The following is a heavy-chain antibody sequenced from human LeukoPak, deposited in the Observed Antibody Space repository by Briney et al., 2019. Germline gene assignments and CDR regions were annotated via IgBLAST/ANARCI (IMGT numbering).Heavy chain of an antibody. CDR1: GFTFSTYA. V-gene: IGHV3-30-3*01. D-gene: IGHD2-2*01. CDR2: ISYGGSNR. CDR3: ARDQGYCTTTSCYSIGGYFDY. Sequence: GGSLRLSCAASGFTFSTYAMHWVRQAPGKGLEWVADISYGGSNRYADSVKGRFTISRDSSRHTVYLQMNSLRDEDTAVYYCARDQGYCTTTSCYSIGGYFDYWGQGTLVTVSS. J-gene: IGHJ4*02.